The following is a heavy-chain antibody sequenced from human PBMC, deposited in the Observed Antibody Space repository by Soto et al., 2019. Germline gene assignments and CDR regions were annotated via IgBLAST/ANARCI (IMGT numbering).Heavy chain of an antibody. Sequence: QVQLQQWGAGLLKPSETLSLTCAVYGGSFSGYYWSWIRQPPGKGLEWIGEINHSGSTNYNPSLNSRFTISVDTSKNQFSLTLSSVTAADTTVYYCARGQPPRLYYYYYYGMDVWGQGTTVTVSS. V-gene: IGHV4-34*01. CDR3: ARGQPPRLYYYYYYGMDV. CDR2: INHSGST. D-gene: IGHD2-2*01. J-gene: IGHJ6*02. CDR1: GGSFSGYY.